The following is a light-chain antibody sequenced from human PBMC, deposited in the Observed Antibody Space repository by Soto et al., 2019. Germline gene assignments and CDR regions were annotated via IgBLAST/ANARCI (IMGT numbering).Light chain of an antibody. J-gene: IGKJ4*01. V-gene: IGKV3-20*01. CDR2: GTS. CDR3: QHYSSSPLT. Sequence: EIVLTQSPGTLSLSPGQRATLSCRASQSITTSHLAWYQQTPGQPPRLLIYGTSSRASGIPDRFSGSGSGTDFTLTISRLESEDFAVYYCQHYSSSPLTFGGGTKVEIK. CDR1: QSITTSH.